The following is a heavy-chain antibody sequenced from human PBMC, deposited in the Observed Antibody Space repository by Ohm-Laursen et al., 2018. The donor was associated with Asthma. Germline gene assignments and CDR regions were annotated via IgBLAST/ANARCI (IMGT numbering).Heavy chain of an antibody. V-gene: IGHV1-2*04. CDR3: AREIVVVTTWGYYYYGMDV. D-gene: IGHD3-22*01. Sequence: ASVKVSCKASGYTFTGYYMHWVRQAPGQGLEWMGWINPNSGGTNYAQKFQGWVTMTRDTSISTAYMELSRLRSDDTAVYYCAREIVVVTTWGYYYYGMDVWGQGTTVTVSS. J-gene: IGHJ6*02. CDR1: GYTFTGYY. CDR2: INPNSGGT.